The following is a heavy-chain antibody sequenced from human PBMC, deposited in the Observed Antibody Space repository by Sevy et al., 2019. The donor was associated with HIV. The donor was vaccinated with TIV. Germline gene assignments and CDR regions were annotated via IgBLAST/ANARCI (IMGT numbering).Heavy chain of an antibody. Sequence: SETLSLTCTVSGGSISSGGYYWSWIRQHPGKGLEWIGYIYYSGSTYYNPSLKSRVTIPVDTSKNQFSLKLSSVTAADTAVYYCARDKVAAAGFHYYGMDVWGQGTTVTVSS. J-gene: IGHJ6*02. CDR3: ARDKVAAAGFHYYGMDV. V-gene: IGHV4-31*03. CDR1: GGSISSGGYY. CDR2: IYYSGST. D-gene: IGHD6-13*01.